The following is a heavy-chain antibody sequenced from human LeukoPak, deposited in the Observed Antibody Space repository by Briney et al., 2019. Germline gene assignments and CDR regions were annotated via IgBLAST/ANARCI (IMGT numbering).Heavy chain of an antibody. CDR1: GFTFDDYG. D-gene: IGHD6-13*01. J-gene: IGHJ6*03. CDR2: INWNGGST. CDR3: ARVQAADYYYYMDV. Sequence: GGSLRLSCAASGFTFDDYGMSWVRQAPGKGLEWVSGINWNGGSTGYADSVKGRFTISRDNAKNSLYLQMNSLRAEDTALYHCARVQAADYYYYMDVWGKGTTVTISS. V-gene: IGHV3-20*01.